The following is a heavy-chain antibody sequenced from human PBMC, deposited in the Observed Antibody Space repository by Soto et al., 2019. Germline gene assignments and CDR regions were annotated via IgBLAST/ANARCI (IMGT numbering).Heavy chain of an antibody. CDR1: GYSFTSYW. CDR2: IYPGDSDT. Sequence: GESLKISCQGSGYSFTSYWIGWVRQMPGKGLEWMGIIYPGDSDTRYSPSFQGQVTISADKSISTAYLQWSSLKASDTAMYYCARHVPTVTPYYYYGMDVWGQGTTVTVSS. V-gene: IGHV5-51*01. J-gene: IGHJ6*02. D-gene: IGHD4-17*01. CDR3: ARHVPTVTPYYYYGMDV.